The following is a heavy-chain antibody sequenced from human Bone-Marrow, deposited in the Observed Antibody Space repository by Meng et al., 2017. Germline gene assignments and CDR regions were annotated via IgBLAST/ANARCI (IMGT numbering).Heavy chain of an antibody. CDR2: INHSGST. Sequence: QVHIQQWGAGLLNPSETLSLTCVVSGGSFSDYYWSWIRQPPGKGLEWIGEINHSGSTNYNPSLESRATISVDTSQNNLSLKLSSVTAADSAVYYCARGPTTMAHDFDYWGQGTLVTVSS. CDR3: ARGPTTMAHDFDY. D-gene: IGHD4-11*01. V-gene: IGHV4-34*01. CDR1: GGSFSDYY. J-gene: IGHJ4*02.